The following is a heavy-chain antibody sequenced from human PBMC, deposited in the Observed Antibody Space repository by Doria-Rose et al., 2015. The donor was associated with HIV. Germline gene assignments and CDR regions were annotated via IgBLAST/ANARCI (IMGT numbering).Heavy chain of an antibody. CDR2: IFSDDER. V-gene: IGHV2-26*01. Sequence: QESGPVLVKPTETLALTCTVSGVSLSSPGMGVSWIRQPPGKALEWLANIFSDDERSYKTSLKSRLTISRCTSKSQVVLTMTDMDPVGTATYYCARIKSSRWYHKYYFDFWGQGTLVIVSA. CDR1: GVSLSSPGMG. J-gene: IGHJ4*02. CDR3: ARIKSSRWYHKYYFDF. D-gene: IGHD6-13*01.